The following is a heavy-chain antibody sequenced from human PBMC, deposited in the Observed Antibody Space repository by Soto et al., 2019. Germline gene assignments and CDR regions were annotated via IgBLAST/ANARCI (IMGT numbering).Heavy chain of an antibody. CDR3: ARDPYYYGSGSYLVY. J-gene: IGHJ4*02. Sequence: SVKVSCKASGGTFSSYAISWVRQAPGQGLEWMGGIIPIFGTANYAQKFQGRVTITADKSTSTAYMELSSLRSEDTAVYYCARDPYYYGSGSYLVYWGQGTLVTVSS. V-gene: IGHV1-69*06. CDR2: IIPIFGTA. CDR1: GGTFSSYA. D-gene: IGHD3-10*01.